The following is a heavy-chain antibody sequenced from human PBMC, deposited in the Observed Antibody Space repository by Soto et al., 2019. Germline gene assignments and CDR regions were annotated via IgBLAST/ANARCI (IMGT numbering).Heavy chain of an antibody. Sequence: PGGSLRLSCAASGFTFSSYWMSWVRQAPGKGLEWVANIKQDGSEKYYVDSVKGRFTISRDNARNSLYLQMNSLRAEDTAVYYCARDGQKRFWSGYYSEARFDYWGQGTLVTVSS. D-gene: IGHD3-3*01. CDR3: ARDGQKRFWSGYYSEARFDY. CDR2: IKQDGSEK. J-gene: IGHJ4*02. V-gene: IGHV3-7*03. CDR1: GFTFSSYW.